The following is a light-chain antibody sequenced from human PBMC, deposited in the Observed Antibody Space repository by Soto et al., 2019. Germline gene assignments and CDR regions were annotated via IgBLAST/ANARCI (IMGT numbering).Light chain of an antibody. Sequence: DIQMTQSPSTLSASVGDRVTITCRASQSISSWLAWYQQKPGKAPKLLIYKASSLESGVPSSFSGSGSGTEFTLTISSLQPDDFATYYCQQYNSIVGTFGQGTKLEIK. J-gene: IGKJ2*01. CDR2: KAS. V-gene: IGKV1-5*03. CDR1: QSISSW. CDR3: QQYNSIVGT.